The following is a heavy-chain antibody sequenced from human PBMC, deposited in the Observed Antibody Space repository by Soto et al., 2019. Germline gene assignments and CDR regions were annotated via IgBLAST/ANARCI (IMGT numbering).Heavy chain of an antibody. D-gene: IGHD6-6*01. Sequence: GGSLRLSCAASGITFSNYAMNWVRQAPGKGLEWVSVISGSGGDTHYADSVKGRFSISRDNSKNTLYLQMNSLRAEDTAVYYCARDGSSSPLTYGGMDVWGQGTTVTVSS. CDR1: GITFSNYA. J-gene: IGHJ6*02. CDR2: ISGSGGDT. CDR3: ARDGSSSPLTYGGMDV. V-gene: IGHV3-23*01.